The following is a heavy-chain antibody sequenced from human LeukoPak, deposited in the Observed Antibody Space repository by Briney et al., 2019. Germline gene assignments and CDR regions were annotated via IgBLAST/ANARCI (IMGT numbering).Heavy chain of an antibody. D-gene: IGHD4-17*01. CDR3: ARESGDHELFDY. Sequence: RTSETLSLTCTVSGGSISSYYWSWIRQPPGKGLEWIGYIYYSGSTNYNPSLKSRVTISVDTSKNQFSLKLSSVTAADTAAYYCARESGDHELFDYWGQGTLVTVSS. CDR1: GGSISSYY. J-gene: IGHJ4*02. V-gene: IGHV4-59*01. CDR2: IYYSGST.